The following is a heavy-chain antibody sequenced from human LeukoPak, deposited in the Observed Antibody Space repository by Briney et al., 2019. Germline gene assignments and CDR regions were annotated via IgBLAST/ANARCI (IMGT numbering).Heavy chain of an antibody. J-gene: IGHJ4*02. V-gene: IGHV3-23*01. CDR3: AKDRSCINDVWHGDFGY. CDR2: ISGSGGST. CDR1: GFIFSSYA. D-gene: IGHD2-8*01. Sequence: GGSLRLSCAASGFIFSSYALSWVRQAPGKGLEWVSTISGSGGSTYYADSVKGRFTISRDNSKNTVYMQMNSLRAEDTAVYYCAKDRSCINDVWHGDFGYQDPGPLVTVSS.